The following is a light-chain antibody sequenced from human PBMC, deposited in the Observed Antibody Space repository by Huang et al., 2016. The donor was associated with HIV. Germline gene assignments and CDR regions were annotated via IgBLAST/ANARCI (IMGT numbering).Light chain of an antibody. V-gene: IGKV1-12*01. Sequence: IQLTQSPSSVSASEGDTVRITCRASQDISSWLAWYQQKPREAPTLLLHSTSILQSGVPSRFNGSGDGTDFILTINGLRPDDFATYYCQQANMYPRSFGQGTRLDIK. J-gene: IGKJ5*01. CDR3: QQANMYPRS. CDR1: QDISSW. CDR2: STS.